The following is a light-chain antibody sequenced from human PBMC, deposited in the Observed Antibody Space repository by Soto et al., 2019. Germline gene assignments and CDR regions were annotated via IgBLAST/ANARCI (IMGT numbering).Light chain of an antibody. J-gene: IGKJ3*01. V-gene: IGKV1-12*01. CDR1: QGISSR. CDR2: SAS. CDR3: QQASSFPLT. Sequence: DIQMTQSPSSVSASVGDRVTITCRASQGISSRLAWYQQKPGKAPNLLIYSASTLYSGDPSRFSGSGSGTDFTLTISSLQPEDVATYFCQQASSFPLTFGPGTKVDLK.